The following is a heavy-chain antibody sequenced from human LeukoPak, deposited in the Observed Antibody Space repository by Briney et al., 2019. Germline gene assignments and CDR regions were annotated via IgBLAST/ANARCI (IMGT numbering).Heavy chain of an antibody. CDR2: TYSDGNT. CDR3: ARSGFGSGSYVYYGMDV. J-gene: IGHJ6*02. CDR1: GFTVSSNY. D-gene: IGHD3-10*01. V-gene: IGHV3-53*01. Sequence: GALRLSCAASGFTVSSNYMNWVRQAPGKGLEWVSVTYSDGNTYYRDSVKGRFTISRDNSKNTLHLQMNSLRAEDTAVYYCARSGFGSGSYVYYGMDVWGQGTTVTVSS.